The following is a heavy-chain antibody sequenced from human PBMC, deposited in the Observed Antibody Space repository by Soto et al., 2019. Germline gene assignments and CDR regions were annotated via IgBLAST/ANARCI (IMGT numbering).Heavy chain of an antibody. V-gene: IGHV1-69*13. D-gene: IGHD3-3*01. CDR3: AVVFWSGYYSTKYYFDY. CDR2: IIPIFGTA. CDR1: GGTFSSYA. J-gene: IGHJ4*02. Sequence: GASVKVSCKASGGTFSSYAISWVRQAPGQGLEWMGGIIPIFGTANYAQKFQGRVTITADESTSTAYMELSSLRSEDTAVYYCAVVFWSGYYSTKYYFDYWGQGTLVTVSS.